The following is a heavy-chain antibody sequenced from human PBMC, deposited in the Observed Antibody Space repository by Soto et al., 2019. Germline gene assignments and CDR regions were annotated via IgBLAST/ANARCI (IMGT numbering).Heavy chain of an antibody. CDR1: GGSFSGYY. D-gene: IGHD3-22*01. Sequence: QVQLQQWGAGLLKPSETLSLTCAVYGGSFSGYYWSWIRQPPGKGLEWIGEINHSGSTNYNPSLKSRVTISVDTSKNQFSLKLSSVTAADTAVYYCARGPAYYYDSSGYYFYYYYGMDVWGQGTTVTVSS. V-gene: IGHV4-34*01. J-gene: IGHJ6*02. CDR2: INHSGST. CDR3: ARGPAYYYDSSGYYFYYYYGMDV.